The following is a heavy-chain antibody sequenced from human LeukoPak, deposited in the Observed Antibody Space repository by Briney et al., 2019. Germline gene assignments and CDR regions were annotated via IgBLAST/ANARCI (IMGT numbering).Heavy chain of an antibody. CDR1: GGSINNYH. D-gene: IGHD3-16*01. CDR2: IHYSGST. V-gene: IGHV4-59*01. CDR3: ARGIMMVGP. Sequence: KPSETLSLTCTVSGGSINNYHWSWIRQPPGKGLEWVGYIHYSGSTNYNPSLKSRVTISVDTSKNQFSLKLSSVTAADTAVYYCARGIMMVGPWGQGTPVTVSS. J-gene: IGHJ5*02.